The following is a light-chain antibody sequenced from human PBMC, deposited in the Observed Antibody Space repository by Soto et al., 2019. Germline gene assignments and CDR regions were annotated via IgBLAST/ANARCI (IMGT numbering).Light chain of an antibody. Sequence: EIVLTQSPGTLSLSPGERATLSCRASQNVSSSYLAWYQQKPGQAPRLLIYGASSRATGIPDRSSGSGSGTDFTLTISRLEPEDFAVYYCQQYSGSPPITFGGGTKVDIK. CDR2: GAS. CDR3: QQYSGSPPIT. CDR1: QNVSSSY. J-gene: IGKJ4*01. V-gene: IGKV3-20*01.